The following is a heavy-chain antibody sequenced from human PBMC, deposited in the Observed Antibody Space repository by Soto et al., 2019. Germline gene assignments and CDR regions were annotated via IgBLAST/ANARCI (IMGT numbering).Heavy chain of an antibody. D-gene: IGHD2-21*02. J-gene: IGHJ5*02. V-gene: IGHV1-69*04. CDR1: GGTFNSYT. CDR3: GTEAEVGRMVGPAYCLDP. CDR2: IIPILGLT. Sequence: QVQLVQSGAEVKKPGSSVKVSCKASGGTFNSYTITWVRQAPGQGLEWMGRIIPILGLTNYAQKFQGRVTSSAERSSSTAHMDLSSLTSWDTAVYYWGTEAEVGRMVGPAYCLDPWGPGTLVTFSS.